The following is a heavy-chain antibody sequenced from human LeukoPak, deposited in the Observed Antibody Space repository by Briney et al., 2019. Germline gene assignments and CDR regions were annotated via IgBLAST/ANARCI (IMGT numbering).Heavy chain of an antibody. Sequence: PGGSLRLSCAASGVTFSIYWMSWVRQAPGKGLEWVANIKQDGSEKYYVDSVRGRFTISRDNAKNSLYLQMNSLRVEDTAVYYCARNTYYYERSGWKAFDILGQGTMVTVSS. CDR2: IKQDGSEK. CDR1: GVTFSIYW. D-gene: IGHD3-22*01. CDR3: ARNTYYYERSGWKAFDI. J-gene: IGHJ3*02. V-gene: IGHV3-7*01.